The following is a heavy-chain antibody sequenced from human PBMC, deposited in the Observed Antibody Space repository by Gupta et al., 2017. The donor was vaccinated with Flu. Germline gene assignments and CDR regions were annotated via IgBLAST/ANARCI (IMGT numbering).Heavy chain of an antibody. V-gene: IGHV4-59*01. Sequence: QVQLQESGPGLVKPSETLSLTCTVSGGSISSYYWSWIRQPPGKGLEWIGYIYYSGSTNYNPSLKSRVTISVDTSKNQFSLKLSSVTAADTAVYYCARDLMGAAAGYYYYYGMDVWGQGTTVTVSS. CDR3: ARDLMGAAAGYYYYYGMDV. D-gene: IGHD6-13*01. J-gene: IGHJ6*02. CDR2: IYYSGST. CDR1: GGSISSYY.